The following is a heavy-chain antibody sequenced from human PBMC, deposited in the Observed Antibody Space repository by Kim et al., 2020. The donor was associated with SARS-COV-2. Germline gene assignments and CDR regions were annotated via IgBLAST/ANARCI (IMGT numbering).Heavy chain of an antibody. CDR3: ARDCWRATDYDILTGYSSDYYYGMDV. Sequence: GGSLRLSCAASGFTVSSNYMSWVRQAPGKGLEWVSVIYSGGSTYYADSVKGRFTISRDNSKNTLYLQMNSLRAEDTAVYYCARDCWRATDYDILTGYSSDYYYGMDVWGQGTTVTVSS. CDR2: IYSGGST. D-gene: IGHD3-9*01. J-gene: IGHJ6*02. CDR1: GFTVSSNY. V-gene: IGHV3-53*01.